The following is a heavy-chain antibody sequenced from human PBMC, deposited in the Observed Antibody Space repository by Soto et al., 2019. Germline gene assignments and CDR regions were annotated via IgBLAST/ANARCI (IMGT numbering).Heavy chain of an antibody. J-gene: IGHJ4*02. CDR1: GGSISSGGYY. D-gene: IGHD6-13*01. Sequence: SETLSLTCTVSGGSISSGGYYWSWIRQHPGKGLEWIGYIYYSGSTYYNPSLKSRVTISVDTSKNQFSLKLSSVTAADTAGYYCVIAAAGYFDYWGQGTLVTVSS. V-gene: IGHV4-31*03. CDR2: IYYSGST. CDR3: VIAAAGYFDY.